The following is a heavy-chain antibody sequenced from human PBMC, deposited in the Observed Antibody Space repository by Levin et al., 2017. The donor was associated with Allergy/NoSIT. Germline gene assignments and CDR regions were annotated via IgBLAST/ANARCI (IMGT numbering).Heavy chain of an antibody. V-gene: IGHV3-23*01. J-gene: IGHJ4*02. D-gene: IGHD5-12*01. Sequence: GGSLRLSCAASGFTFSSYAMSWVRQAPGKGLEWVSAISDSGGYTYHADSVKGRFTISRDNSKNTLYLQMNSLRAEDTAVYYCAKDDSGYDSWGGPFDYWGQGTLVTVSS. CDR3: AKDDSGYDSWGGPFDY. CDR1: GFTFSSYA. CDR2: ISDSGGYT.